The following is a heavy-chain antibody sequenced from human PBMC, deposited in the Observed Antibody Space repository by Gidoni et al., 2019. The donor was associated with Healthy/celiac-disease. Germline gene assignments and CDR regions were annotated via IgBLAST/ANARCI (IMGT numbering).Heavy chain of an antibody. V-gene: IGHV3-21*01. D-gene: IGHD6-25*01. CDR3: ARAGLGAATDAFDI. CDR1: GFTFSSYS. J-gene: IGHJ3*02. CDR2: ISSSSSYI. Sequence: EVQLVESGGGLVKPGGSLRLSCAASGFTFSSYSMNWVRQAPGKGLEWVASISSSSSYIYYADSVKGRFTISRDNAKNSLYLQMNSLRAEDTAVYYCARAGLGAATDAFDIWGQGTMVTVSS.